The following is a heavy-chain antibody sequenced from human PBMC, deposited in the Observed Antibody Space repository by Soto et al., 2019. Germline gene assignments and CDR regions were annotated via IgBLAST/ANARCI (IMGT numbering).Heavy chain of an antibody. V-gene: IGHV3-48*01. CDR3: ARDLGYRSNWHHGELDH. CDR1: GFTFSSYN. CDR2: ISRTGSAI. D-gene: IGHD6-13*01. J-gene: IGHJ4*02. Sequence: EVHLVESGGGLVQPGGSLRLSCAASGFTFSSYNMNWVRQAPGKGLEWVSFISRTGSAIYYGDSVRGRFTVSRDNDKSALFLQMDSLRVEDTAVYLCARDLGYRSNWHHGELDHWGQGNLVTVS.